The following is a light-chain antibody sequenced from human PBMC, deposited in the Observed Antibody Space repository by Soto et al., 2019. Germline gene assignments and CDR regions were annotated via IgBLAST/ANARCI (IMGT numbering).Light chain of an antibody. J-gene: IGKJ4*01. Sequence: EIVMTQSPATLSMSPGERATLSCRASHSVNTKLSWYQQKPGQAPRLLIHSASTRATGVPARFSGSGSGTEFTRTISSLQSEDLAVYYCQQYNDWPPVTFGGGTKVEIK. CDR3: QQYNDWPPVT. V-gene: IGKV3-15*01. CDR2: SAS. CDR1: HSVNTK.